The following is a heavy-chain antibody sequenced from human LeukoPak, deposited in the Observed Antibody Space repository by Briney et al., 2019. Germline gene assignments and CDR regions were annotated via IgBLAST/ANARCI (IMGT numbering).Heavy chain of an antibody. CDR2: IYYSGST. J-gene: IGHJ3*02. V-gene: IGHV4-59*11. CDR1: GGSISSHY. D-gene: IGHD3-22*01. CDR3: ARGPLRGYYDSTRGAFDI. Sequence: SETLSLTCTVSGGSISSHYWSWLRQPPGKELEWMGHIYYSGSTNYNPSLKSRVTKSVDTSKNQFSLKRSSVTAADTAVYYCARGPLRGYYDSTRGAFDIWGQGTMVTVSS.